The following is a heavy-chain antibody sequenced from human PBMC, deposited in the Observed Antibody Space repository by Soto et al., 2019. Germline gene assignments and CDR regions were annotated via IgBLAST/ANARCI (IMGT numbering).Heavy chain of an antibody. CDR1: GGTFSSYA. CDR3: AREVVVAATGWFDP. V-gene: IGHV1-69*12. J-gene: IGHJ5*02. CDR2: IIPIFGTA. Sequence: QVQLVQSGAEVKKPGSSVKVSCKASGGTFSSYAISWVRQAPGQGLEWMGGIIPIFGTANYAQKFQGRVXIXAXEPXSTVYMELSSLRSEDTAVYYCAREVVVAATGWFDPWGQGTLVTVSS. D-gene: IGHD2-15*01.